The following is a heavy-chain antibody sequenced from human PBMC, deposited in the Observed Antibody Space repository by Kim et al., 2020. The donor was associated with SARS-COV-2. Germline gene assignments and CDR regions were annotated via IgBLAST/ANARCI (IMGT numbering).Heavy chain of an antibody. CDR3: ARGPWWPRLDY. J-gene: IGHJ4*02. V-gene: IGHV4-59*13. CDR2: IYYSGST. D-gene: IGHD2-15*01. CDR1: GGSISNNY. Sequence: SETLSLTCTVSGGSISNNYWSWIRQPPGKGLEWIGYIYYSGSTTYNPSLKSRVTISVDTSKNHFSLKLSSVTAADTAVYYCARGPWWPRLDYWGRGTLVTVSS.